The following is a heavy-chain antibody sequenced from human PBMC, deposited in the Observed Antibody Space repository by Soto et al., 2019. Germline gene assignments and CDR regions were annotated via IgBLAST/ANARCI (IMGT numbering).Heavy chain of an antibody. V-gene: IGHV4-39*02. CDR2: IYYRGNT. CDR3: AREGGGYCSGGSCQVDY. J-gene: IGHJ4*02. Sequence: QLQLQESGPGLVKPSETLSLTCTVSGGSISSSSYYWGWIRQPPGKGLEWIGSIYYRGNTYYNPSPTSRVTRSVDTSKNQFSLKLSAVTAADTAVYYCAREGGGYCSGGSCQVDYWGQGTLVTVSS. D-gene: IGHD2-15*01. CDR1: GGSISSSSYY.